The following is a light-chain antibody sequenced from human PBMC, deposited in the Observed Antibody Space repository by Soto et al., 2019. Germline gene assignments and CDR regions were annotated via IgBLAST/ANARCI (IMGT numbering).Light chain of an antibody. J-gene: IGKJ1*01. CDR2: GAS. V-gene: IGKV3-15*01. CDR1: QSCSSN. CDR3: QQYNNWPWT. Sequence: EIVMTQSPATLSVSPGERATLSCRASQSCSSNLAWYQQKPGQAPRLLIYGASTRATGIPARFSGSGSGTEFTLTISSLQSEDFAVYYCQQYNNWPWTFGQGTKVDIK.